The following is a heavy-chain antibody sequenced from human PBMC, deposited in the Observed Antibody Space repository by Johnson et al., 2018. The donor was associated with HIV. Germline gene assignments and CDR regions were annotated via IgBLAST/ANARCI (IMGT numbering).Heavy chain of an antibody. CDR1: GFTFGDYA. CDR2: ISYDGSNQ. V-gene: IGHV3-30*18. CDR3: AKPSTESAFDI. Sequence: QVQLVESGGGLVQPGRSLRLSCTTSGFTFGDYAMSWFRQAPGKGLEWVAVISYDGSNQYYADSVKGRFTISRDNSKNTLYLQMNSLRAEDTAVYYCAKPSTESAFDIWGQGTMVTVSS. J-gene: IGHJ3*02. D-gene: IGHD1-1*01.